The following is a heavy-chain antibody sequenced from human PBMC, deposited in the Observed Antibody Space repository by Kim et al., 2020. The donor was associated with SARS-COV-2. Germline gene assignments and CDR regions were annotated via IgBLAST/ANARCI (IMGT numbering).Heavy chain of an antibody. CDR3: ARGGITPSWDY. J-gene: IGHJ4*02. CDR1: GGSISSYY. CDR2: IYYSGST. Sequence: SETLSLTCTVSGGSISSYYWSWIRQPPGKGLEWIGYIYYSGSTNYNPSLKSRVTISVDTSKNQFSLKLSSVTAADTAVYYCARGGITPSWDYWGQGTLVTVSS. V-gene: IGHV4-59*01. D-gene: IGHD3-10*01.